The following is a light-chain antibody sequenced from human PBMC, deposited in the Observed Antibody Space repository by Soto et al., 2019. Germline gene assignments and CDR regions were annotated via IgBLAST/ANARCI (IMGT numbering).Light chain of an antibody. CDR2: GNS. CDR1: SSNIGAGYD. J-gene: IGLJ2*01. CDR3: PSSDSSRRAAV. V-gene: IGLV1-40*01. Sequence: QSVLTQPPSVSGAPGQKVIISCTGSSSNIGAGYDVHWYQQLPGTAPKLLIYGNSNRPSGVPDRLSGSKSGTSASLAITGLQVEDEADSHCPSSDSSRRAAVFGGGSKLTVL.